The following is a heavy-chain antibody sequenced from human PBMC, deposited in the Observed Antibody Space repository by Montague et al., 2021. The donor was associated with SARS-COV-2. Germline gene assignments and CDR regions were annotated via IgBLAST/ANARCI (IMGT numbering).Heavy chain of an antibody. CDR2: IYYSGXT. CDR1: GGSISSSSYY. V-gene: IGHV4-39*07. Sequence: SETLSLTCTVSGGSISSSSYYWGWIRQPPGKGLEWIESIYYSGXTXYXXXXKXRVTISVDTSKNQFSLKLSSVTAADTAVYYCAREGGWLSRGSYYFDYWGQGTLVTVSS. CDR3: AREGGWLSRGSYYFDY. J-gene: IGHJ4*02. D-gene: IGHD3-22*01.